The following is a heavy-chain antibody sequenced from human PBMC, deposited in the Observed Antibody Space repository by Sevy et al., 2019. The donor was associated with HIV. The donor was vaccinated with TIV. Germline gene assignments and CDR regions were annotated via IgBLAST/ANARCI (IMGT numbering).Heavy chain of an antibody. J-gene: IGHJ3*02. CDR1: GGTFSSYA. CDR2: IIPIFGTA. Sequence: ASVKVSCKASGGTFSSYAISWVRQAPGQGLEWMGGIIPIFGTANYAQKFQGRVTITADESTSTAYMELSSLRSEDTAVYYRARVPYYYDSSGYAFDIWGQGTMVTVSS. D-gene: IGHD3-22*01. CDR3: ARVPYYYDSSGYAFDI. V-gene: IGHV1-69*13.